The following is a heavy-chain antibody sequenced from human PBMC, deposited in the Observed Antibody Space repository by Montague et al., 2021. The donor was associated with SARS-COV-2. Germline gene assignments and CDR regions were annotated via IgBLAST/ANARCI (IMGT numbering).Heavy chain of an antibody. J-gene: IGHJ3*02. CDR3: ARVPRIYVIWSGFYDALDI. D-gene: IGHD3-3*01. Sequence: SETLSLTCTVSGGSISSYSWSWIRQPPGKGLEWIGYIYYSGSTNYNPSLTSRVTISVDTSKNQFSLKLSSVTAADTAVYYCARVPRIYVIWSGFYDALDIWGQGTTVTVSS. V-gene: IGHV4-59*01. CDR2: IYYSGST. CDR1: GGSISSYS.